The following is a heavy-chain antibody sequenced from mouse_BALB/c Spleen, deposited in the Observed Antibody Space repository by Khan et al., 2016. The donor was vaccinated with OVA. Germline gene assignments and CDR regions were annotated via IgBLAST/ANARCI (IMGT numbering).Heavy chain of an antibody. CDR2: ISSGSSSI. CDR3: ARDSNFDY. J-gene: IGHJ2*01. V-gene: IGHV5-17*02. Sequence: EVELVESGGGLVQPGGSRKLSCAASGFTFSRFGMHWVRQAPEKGLEWVAYISSGSSSIYYADTVKGRFTISRDNPKNTLFLQMTSLRSEDTARYYCARDSNFDYWGQGTTRTVSS. CDR1: GFTFSRFG.